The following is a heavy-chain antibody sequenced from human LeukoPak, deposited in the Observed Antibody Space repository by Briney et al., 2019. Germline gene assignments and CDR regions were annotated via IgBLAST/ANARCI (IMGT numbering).Heavy chain of an antibody. CDR1: GYTFTGYY. D-gene: IGHD3-22*01. CDR3: ARDLYDSSGYSQN. CDR2: INPNSGGT. Sequence: ASVKVSCKASGYTFTGYYMHWVRKAPGQGLEWMGWINPNSGGTNYAQKFQGRVTMTRDTSISTAYMELSRLRSDDTAVYYCARDLYDSSGYSQNWGQGTLVTVSS. J-gene: IGHJ1*01. V-gene: IGHV1-2*02.